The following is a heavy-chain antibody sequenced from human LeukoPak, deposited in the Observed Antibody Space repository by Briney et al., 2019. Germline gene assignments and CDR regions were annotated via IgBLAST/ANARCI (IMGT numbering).Heavy chain of an antibody. J-gene: IGHJ4*02. Sequence: GGSLRLSCAASGFTFSSYSMNWVRQAPGKGLEWVSSISSSSSYIYYADSVKGRFTISRDNAKNSLYLQMNSLRAEDTAVYYCARDDMAAAHDDYWGQGTLVTVSS. D-gene: IGHD6-13*01. CDR3: ARDDMAAAHDDY. CDR1: GFTFSSYS. V-gene: IGHV3-21*01. CDR2: ISSSSSYI.